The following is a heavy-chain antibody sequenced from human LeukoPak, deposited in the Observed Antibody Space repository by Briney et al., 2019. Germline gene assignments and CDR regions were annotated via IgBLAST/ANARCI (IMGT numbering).Heavy chain of an antibody. Sequence: KPGGSLRLSCAASGFSFSTYSMNWIRQAPGKGLEWVSSINSDSIWIYYADSVRGRFTISRDNARNSLYLQMKSLRVEDTDIYYCARDAGGRTQREGWFDPWGQGTLVTVSS. J-gene: IGHJ5*02. CDR1: GFSFSTYS. V-gene: IGHV3-21*01. CDR2: INSDSIWI. D-gene: IGHD1-1*01. CDR3: ARDAGGRTQREGWFDP.